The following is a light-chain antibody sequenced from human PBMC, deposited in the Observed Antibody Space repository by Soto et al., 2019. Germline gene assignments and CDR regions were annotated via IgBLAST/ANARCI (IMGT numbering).Light chain of an antibody. CDR2: DAS. V-gene: IGKV3-11*01. CDR1: QRVSSY. J-gene: IGKJ1*01. CDR3: QQRFNWPPS. Sequence: EIVLTQSPATLSLSPGERATLSCRASQRVSSYLAWYQQKPGQAPRLLIYDASNRATGIPARFSGSGSGTDFTLNISSLEPEDFAVYFCQQRFNWPPSFGQGTKVEIK.